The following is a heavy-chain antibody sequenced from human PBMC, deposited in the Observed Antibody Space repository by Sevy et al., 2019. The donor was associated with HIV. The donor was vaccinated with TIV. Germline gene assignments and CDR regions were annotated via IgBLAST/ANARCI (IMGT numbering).Heavy chain of an antibody. J-gene: IGHJ4*02. CDR2: IKSKTDAATR. V-gene: IGHV3-15*01. D-gene: IGHD1-7*01. Sequence: GGSLRLSCAASGFTFSEAWMSWVRQAPGKGLEWVGRIKSKTDAATRDFAAPVRGRFSISRDDSANTVYLVMNNRKPEDTGVYYCAVGTGTSDFDHWGQGTLVTVSS. CDR3: AVGTGTSDFDH. CDR1: GFTFSEAW.